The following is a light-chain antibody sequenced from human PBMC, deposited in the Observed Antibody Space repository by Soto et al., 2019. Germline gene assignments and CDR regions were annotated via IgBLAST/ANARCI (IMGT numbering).Light chain of an antibody. Sequence: QSVLTQPASVSGSPGQSITISCTGTSSDVGGYNYVSWYQQHPGKAPKLMIYDVSNRPSGVSNRFSGSKSGNTASLTISGLQAEYEADYSCSSYTSCSTYVFGTGTKVTVL. CDR3: SSYTSCSTYV. V-gene: IGLV2-14*01. J-gene: IGLJ1*01. CDR2: DVS. CDR1: SSDVGGYNY.